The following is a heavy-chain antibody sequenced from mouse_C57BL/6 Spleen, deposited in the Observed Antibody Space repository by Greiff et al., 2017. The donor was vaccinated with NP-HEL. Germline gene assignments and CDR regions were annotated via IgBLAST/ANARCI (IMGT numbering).Heavy chain of an antibody. CDR1: GYTFTSYW. CDR3: ARKTGSHWYFDV. Sequence: VQLQQSGAELVMPGASVKLSCKASGYTFTSYWMHWVKQRPGQGLEWIGEIDPSDSYTNYNQKFKGKSTLTVDKSSSTAYMQLSSLTSEDSAVYYGARKTGSHWYFDVWGTGTTVTVSS. D-gene: IGHD4-1*01. J-gene: IGHJ1*03. CDR2: IDPSDSYT. V-gene: IGHV1-69*01.